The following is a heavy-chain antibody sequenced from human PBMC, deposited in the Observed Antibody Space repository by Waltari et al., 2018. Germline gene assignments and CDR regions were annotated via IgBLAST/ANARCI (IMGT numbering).Heavy chain of an antibody. CDR3: ARLDKLTTVTALPYYGMDV. Sequence: QVQLQQWGAGLLKPSETLSLTCAVYGGSFSGYYWSWIRQPPGKGLEWIGEINHSGSTNYNPSLKSRVTISVDTSKNQFSLKLSSVTAADTAVYYCARLDKLTTVTALPYYGMDVWGQGTTVTVSS. V-gene: IGHV4-34*01. J-gene: IGHJ6*02. D-gene: IGHD4-17*01. CDR2: INHSGST. CDR1: GGSFSGYY.